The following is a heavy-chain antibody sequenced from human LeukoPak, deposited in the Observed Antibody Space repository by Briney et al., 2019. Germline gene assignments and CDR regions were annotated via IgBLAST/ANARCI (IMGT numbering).Heavy chain of an antibody. CDR2: IYYSGTT. CDR1: GGSLSSSSYY. D-gene: IGHD2-21*02. V-gene: IGHV4-39*01. Sequence: PSETLSLTCTVSGGSLSSSSYYWGWIRQPPGKGLEWIGIIYYSGTTYYNPSLKSRVTISVDTSKSQFSLKLSSVTAADTAVYYCARQSRVTQFDYWGQGTLVTVSS. CDR3: ARQSRVTQFDY. J-gene: IGHJ4*02.